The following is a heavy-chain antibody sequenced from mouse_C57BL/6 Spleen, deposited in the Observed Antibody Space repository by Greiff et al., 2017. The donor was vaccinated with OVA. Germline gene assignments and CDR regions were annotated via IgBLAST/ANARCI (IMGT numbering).Heavy chain of an antibody. CDR2: IYPSDSET. D-gene: IGHD2-3*01. CDR3: ASGGYYDCYFDV. J-gene: IGHJ1*03. V-gene: IGHV1-61*01. CDR1: GYTFTSYW. Sequence: QVQLQQPGAELVRPGSSVKLSCKASGYTFTSYWMDWVKQRPGKGLEWIGNIYPSDSETTYNQKFKDKATLTVDKSSITAYMQLLILTSEDSAVYYCASGGYYDCYFDVWGTGTTVTVSS.